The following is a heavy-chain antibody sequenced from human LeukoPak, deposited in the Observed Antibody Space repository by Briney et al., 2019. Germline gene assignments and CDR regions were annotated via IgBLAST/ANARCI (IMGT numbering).Heavy chain of an antibody. CDR1: GFSFSNYW. J-gene: IGHJ4*03. CDR2: IDPHGSET. V-gene: IGHV3-7*01. CDR3: ARIWYFGDNNWRYFDY. D-gene: IGHD1-1*01. Sequence: GGSLRLSCAASGFSFSNYWMSWVRQAPGKGLEWVANIDPHGSETQYVGSVKGRFTTSRDNAKNSLYVQMNSLRAEDTAIYYCARIWYFGDNNWRYFDYWGQGTPVTVAS.